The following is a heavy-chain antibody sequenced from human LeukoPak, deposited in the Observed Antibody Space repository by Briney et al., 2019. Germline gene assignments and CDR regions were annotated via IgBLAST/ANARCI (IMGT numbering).Heavy chain of an antibody. Sequence: ASVKVSCKASGYTFTGYYMHWVRQAPGQGLEWMGWINPNSGGTNYAQKLQGRVTMTRDTSISTAYMELSRLRSDDTAVYYCARAYYDFWSGYSNWFDPWGQGTLVTVSS. CDR1: GYTFTGYY. V-gene: IGHV1-2*02. J-gene: IGHJ5*02. CDR3: ARAYYDFWSGYSNWFDP. CDR2: INPNSGGT. D-gene: IGHD3-3*01.